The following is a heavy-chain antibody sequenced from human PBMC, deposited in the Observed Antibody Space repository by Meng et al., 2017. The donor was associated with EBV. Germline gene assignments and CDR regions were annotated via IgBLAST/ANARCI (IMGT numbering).Heavy chain of an antibody. V-gene: IGHV3-23*01. CDR3: AKVNQLLGGNDY. Sequence: EVPMLASGGGLVQPGGSLRLTCAASGFTFSSYAMSWVRQAPGKGLEWVSAISGSGGSTYYADSVKGRFTISRDNSKNTLYLQMNSLRAEDTAVYYCAKVNQLLGGNDYWGQGTLVTVSS. CDR1: GFTFSSYA. CDR2: ISGSGGST. D-gene: IGHD1-26*01. J-gene: IGHJ4*02.